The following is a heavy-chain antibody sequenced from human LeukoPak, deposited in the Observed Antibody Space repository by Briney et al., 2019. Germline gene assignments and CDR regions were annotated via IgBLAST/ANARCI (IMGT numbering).Heavy chain of an antibody. Sequence: GASVKVSCKASGYTFTDYYIHWVRQAPGQGLEWMGWINPNSAETNSAQKFQGRVTMTGDTSISTAYMDLRRMTSDDTAVYYCARDRDYSNTERGFDYWGQGTLVTVSS. D-gene: IGHD4-11*01. CDR2: INPNSAET. CDR1: GYTFTDYY. J-gene: IGHJ4*02. CDR3: ARDRDYSNTERGFDY. V-gene: IGHV1-2*02.